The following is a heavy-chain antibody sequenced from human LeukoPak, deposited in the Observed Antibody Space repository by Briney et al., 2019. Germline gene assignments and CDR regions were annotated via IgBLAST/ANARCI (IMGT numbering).Heavy chain of an antibody. CDR2: ISYDGSNK. V-gene: IGHV3-30*18. CDR3: AKDSGIAVAGTLRAFDI. Sequence: QPGRSLRRSCAASGFTFSSYGMHWVRQAPGKGLEWVAVISYDGSNKYFADSVKGRFTISRDNSKNTLYLQMNSLRAEDTAVYYCAKDSGIAVAGTLRAFDIWGQGTMVTVSS. CDR1: GFTFSSYG. D-gene: IGHD6-19*01. J-gene: IGHJ3*02.